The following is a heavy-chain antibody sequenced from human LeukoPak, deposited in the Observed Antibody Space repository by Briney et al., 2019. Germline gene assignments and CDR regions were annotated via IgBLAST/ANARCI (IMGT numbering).Heavy chain of an antibody. CDR3: ARDNRYYGMDV. D-gene: IGHD2/OR15-2a*01. Sequence: GGSLRLSCAASGFSFSSYVMNWVRQAPGKGLKWVSAISGSGGSTYYADSVKGRFTISRDNSKNTLYLQMNSLRAEDTAVYYCARDNRYYGMDVWGQGTTVTVSS. CDR2: ISGSGGST. J-gene: IGHJ6*02. V-gene: IGHV3-23*01. CDR1: GFSFSSYV.